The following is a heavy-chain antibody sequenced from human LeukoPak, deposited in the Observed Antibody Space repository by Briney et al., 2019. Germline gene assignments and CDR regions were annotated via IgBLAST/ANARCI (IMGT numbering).Heavy chain of an antibody. CDR2: IYHSGST. CDR3: ARPICSGGSCYLGAFDI. CDR1: GYSISSGYY. Sequence: PSETLSLTCTVSGYSISSGYYWGWIRQPPGKGLEWIGSIYHSGSTYYNPSLKSRVTISVDTSKNQFSLKLSSVTAADTAVYYCARPICSGGSCYLGAFDIWGQGTTVTVSS. J-gene: IGHJ3*02. V-gene: IGHV4-38-2*02. D-gene: IGHD2-15*01.